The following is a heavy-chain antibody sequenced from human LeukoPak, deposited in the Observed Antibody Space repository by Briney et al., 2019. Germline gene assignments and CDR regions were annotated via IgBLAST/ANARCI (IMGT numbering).Heavy chain of an antibody. CDR2: IYNDGST. V-gene: IGHV3-66*02. J-gene: IGHJ4*02. Sequence: PGGSLRLSCAASGFTVSSYYMTWVRQAPGKGLEWVSVIYNDGSTYYADSVKGRFTISRDNSKNTLYLQMNSLRPEDTAVYYCARLPIYWGQGTLVTVSS. CDR1: GFTVSSYY. CDR3: ARLPIY.